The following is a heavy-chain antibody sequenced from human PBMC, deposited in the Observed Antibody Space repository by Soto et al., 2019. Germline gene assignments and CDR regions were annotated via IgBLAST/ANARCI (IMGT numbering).Heavy chain of an antibody. D-gene: IGHD6-6*01. V-gene: IGHV5-51*01. CDR2: IYPGDSDT. Sequence: GESLKISCKGSGYSFTSYWIGWVRQMPGKGLEWMGIIYPGDSDTRYSPSFQGQVTISADKSISTAYLQWSSLKASDTAMYYCARHLAARRENDAFDIWGQGTMVTVSS. J-gene: IGHJ3*02. CDR3: ARHLAARRENDAFDI. CDR1: GYSFTSYW.